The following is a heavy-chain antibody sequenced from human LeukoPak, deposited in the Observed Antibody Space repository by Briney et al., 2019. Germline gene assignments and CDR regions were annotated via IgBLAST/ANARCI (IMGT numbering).Heavy chain of an antibody. D-gene: IGHD3-9*01. Sequence: SETLSLTCTVSGGSISSSSRSWIRQPPGKGLEWIGYIYYSGSTNYNPSLKSRVTISVDTSKNQFSLKLSSVTAADTAVYYCARGRRYDLRYYYYGMDVWGQGTTVTVSS. J-gene: IGHJ6*02. CDR1: GGSISSSS. CDR2: IYYSGST. CDR3: ARGRRYDLRYYYYGMDV. V-gene: IGHV4-59*01.